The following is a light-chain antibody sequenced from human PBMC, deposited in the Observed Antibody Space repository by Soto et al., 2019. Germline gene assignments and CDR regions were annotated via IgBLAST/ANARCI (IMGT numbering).Light chain of an antibody. J-gene: IGKJ4*01. V-gene: IGKV1-33*01. Sequence: DIQMTQSPSSLSASVGDRVTITCQASQDISDSLNWYQQKPGKAPKLPIYDASNLETGVPSRFSGSGSGTDFTFTISSLQPEDIGKYFCQQYHNLPLTFGGGTKVQIK. CDR3: QQYHNLPLT. CDR1: QDISDS. CDR2: DAS.